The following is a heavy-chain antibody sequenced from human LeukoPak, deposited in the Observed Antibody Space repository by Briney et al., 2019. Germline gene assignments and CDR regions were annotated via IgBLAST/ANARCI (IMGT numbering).Heavy chain of an antibody. CDR2: ISSSTYT. D-gene: IGHD3-10*01. CDR1: GFTFSDYY. J-gene: IGHJ6*02. V-gene: IGHV3-11*06. Sequence: GGSLRLSCAASGFTFSDYYMSWIRQAPGKGLEWVSYISSSTYTNYADSVKGRFTISRDNAKNSMYLQMNSLRAEDTAVYYCARPGYYYGMDVWGQGTTVTVSS. CDR3: ARPGYYYGMDV.